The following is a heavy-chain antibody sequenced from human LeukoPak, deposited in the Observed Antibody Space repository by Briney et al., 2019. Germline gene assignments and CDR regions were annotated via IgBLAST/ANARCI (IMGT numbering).Heavy chain of an antibody. D-gene: IGHD4-17*01. CDR2: IYYSGST. V-gene: IGHV4-59*01. J-gene: IGHJ4*02. Sequence: SETLSLTCAVYGGSFSGYYWSWIRQPPGKGLEWIGYIYYSGSTNYNPSLKSRVTISVDTSKNQFSLKLSSVTAADTAVYYCARVEINDYGDNYFDYWGQGTLVTVSS. CDR3: ARVEINDYGDNYFDY. CDR1: GGSFSGYY.